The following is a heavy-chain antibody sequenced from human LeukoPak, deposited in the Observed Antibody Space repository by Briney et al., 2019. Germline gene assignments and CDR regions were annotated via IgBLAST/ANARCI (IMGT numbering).Heavy chain of an antibody. CDR1: GHSFDSYW. J-gene: IGHJ4*02. Sequence: GESLMISCKGSGHSFDSYWIGWVRQMPGKGLEWMGIIYPGDSETTYSPSFQGQVTISADKSINTAYLQWSRLRASDTAMYYRARTRGGSYYEAYFDSWGQGTLVTVSS. D-gene: IGHD1-26*01. V-gene: IGHV5-51*01. CDR3: ARTRGGSYYEAYFDS. CDR2: IYPGDSET.